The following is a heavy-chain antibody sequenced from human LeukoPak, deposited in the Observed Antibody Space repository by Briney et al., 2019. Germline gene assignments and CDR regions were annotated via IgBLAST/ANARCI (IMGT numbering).Heavy chain of an antibody. CDR3: ASGDRQWLATPFDY. J-gene: IGHJ4*02. Sequence: ASETLSLTCTVSGGSISSSSYYWGWIRQPPGKGLEWIGYIYYSGSTNYNPSLKSRVTISVDTSKNQFSLKLSSVTAADTAVYYCASGDRQWLATPFDYWGQGTLVTVSS. D-gene: IGHD6-19*01. CDR1: GGSISSSSYY. V-gene: IGHV4-61*05. CDR2: IYYSGST.